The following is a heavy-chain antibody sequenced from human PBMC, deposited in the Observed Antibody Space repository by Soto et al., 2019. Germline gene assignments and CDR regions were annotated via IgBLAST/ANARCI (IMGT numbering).Heavy chain of an antibody. Sequence: XEILSLTFTVSGGSISSYYWSWIRQPPGKGLEWIGYIYYSGSTNYNPSLKSRVTISVDTSKNQFSLKLSSVTAADTAVYYCARNSSGSYRIDYWGQGTLVTVSS. CDR3: ARNSSGSYRIDY. CDR2: IYYSGST. V-gene: IGHV4-59*01. J-gene: IGHJ4*02. CDR1: GGSISSYY. D-gene: IGHD1-26*01.